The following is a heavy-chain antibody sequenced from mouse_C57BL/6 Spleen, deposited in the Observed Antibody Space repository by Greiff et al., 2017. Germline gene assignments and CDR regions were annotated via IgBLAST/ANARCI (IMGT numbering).Heavy chain of an antibody. J-gene: IGHJ4*01. V-gene: IGHV1-82*01. D-gene: IGHD1-1*01. CDR1: GYAFSSSW. Sequence: QVQLQQSGPELVKPGASVKISCKASGYAFSSSWMNWVKQRPGKGLEWIGRIYPGDGDTNYNGKFKGKATLTADKSSSTAYMQLSSLTSEDSAVYFCARAGPLVAHYYAMDYWGQGTSVTVSS. CDR2: IYPGDGDT. CDR3: ARAGPLVAHYYAMDY.